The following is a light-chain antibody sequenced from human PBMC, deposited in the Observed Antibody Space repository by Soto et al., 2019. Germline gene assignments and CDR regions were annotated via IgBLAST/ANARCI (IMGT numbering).Light chain of an antibody. Sequence: QSVLTQPPSVSGAPGQRVTISCTGSSSNIGAGYDVHWYQQLPGTAPKLLIYGNSNRPSGVPDRFSGSKSGTSASLAITGLHAEDEPDYYCQSYDSSLSGVVFGGGTKLTVL. J-gene: IGLJ2*01. CDR1: SSNIGAGYD. CDR3: QSYDSSLSGVV. CDR2: GNS. V-gene: IGLV1-40*01.